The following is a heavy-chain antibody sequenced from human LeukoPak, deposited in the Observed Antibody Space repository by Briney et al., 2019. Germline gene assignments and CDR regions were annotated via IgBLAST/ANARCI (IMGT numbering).Heavy chain of an antibody. V-gene: IGHV1-2*02. Sequence: ASLKVSCQASGYGFTDYYVHWKRQAPGQGLEWMGWINPSSGATIYAQKFQGRVTMTRDTFTTTAYMEINSLVSDDTAVYYCARGWQINSSGGFVDPWGQGTLVTVSS. CDR1: GYGFTDYY. D-gene: IGHD6-6*01. J-gene: IGHJ5*02. CDR3: ARGWQINSSGGFVDP. CDR2: INPSSGAT.